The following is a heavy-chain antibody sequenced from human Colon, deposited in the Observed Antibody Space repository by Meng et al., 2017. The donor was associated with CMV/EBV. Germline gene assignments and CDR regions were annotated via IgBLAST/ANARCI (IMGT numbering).Heavy chain of an antibody. D-gene: IGHD1-26*01. V-gene: IGHV1-18*01. CDR1: GYTFTNYG. CDR3: VRESQSGSYIYLQH. J-gene: IGHJ1*01. CDR2: ISAYTGDT. Sequence: QGQLVQIGAEVKKPGASVNVSCKASGYTFTNYGISWVRQAPGQGLEWMGWISAYTGDTYYAQKFQGRVTMTTDTSTSTAYMELRSLRSDDTAVYYCVRESQSGSYIYLQHWGQGTLVTVSS.